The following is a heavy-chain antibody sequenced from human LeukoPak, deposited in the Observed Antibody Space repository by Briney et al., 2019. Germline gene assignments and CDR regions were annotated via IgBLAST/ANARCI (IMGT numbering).Heavy chain of an antibody. D-gene: IGHD6-13*01. J-gene: IGHJ4*02. CDR1: GFTVSSNY. Sequence: PGRSLRLSCAASGFTVSSNYMSWIRQPPGKGLEWIGSIYYSGSTYYNPSLKSRVTISVDTSKNQFSLKLSSVTAADTAVYYCARCIAAAGTRIYYFDYWGQGTLVTVSS. V-gene: IGHV4-39*01. CDR2: IYYSGST. CDR3: ARCIAAAGTRIYYFDY.